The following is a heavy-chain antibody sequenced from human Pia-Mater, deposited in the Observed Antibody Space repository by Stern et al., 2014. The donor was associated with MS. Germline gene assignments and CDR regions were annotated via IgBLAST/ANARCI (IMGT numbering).Heavy chain of an antibody. CDR2: IYYSGST. J-gene: IGHJ4*02. D-gene: IGHD4-17*01. V-gene: IGHV4-39*01. Sequence: QVQLQESGPGLVKPSETLSLTCTVSGGSISSSSYYWGWIRQPPGKGLEWIGSIYYSGSTYYNPSLKSRVTISVDTSKNQFSLQLSSVTAADTAVYYCARHGTNDYGDYASHYWGQGTLVTVSS. CDR3: ARHGTNDYGDYASHY. CDR1: GGSISSSSYY.